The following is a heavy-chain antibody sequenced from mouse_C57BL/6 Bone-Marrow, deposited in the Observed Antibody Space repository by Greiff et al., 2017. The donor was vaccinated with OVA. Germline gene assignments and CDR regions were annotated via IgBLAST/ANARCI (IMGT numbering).Heavy chain of an antibody. CDR2: FYPGSGSI. CDR1: GYTFTEYT. J-gene: IGHJ1*03. D-gene: IGHD1-1*01. V-gene: IGHV1-62-2*01. CDR3: ARHVPYYGSIHWYFDV. Sequence: VHLVESGAELVKPGASVKLSCKASGYTFTEYTIHWVKQRSGQGLEWIGWFYPGSGSIKYNEKFKDKATLTADKSSSTVYMELSRLTSEDSAVYFCARHVPYYGSIHWYFDVWGTGTTVTVSS.